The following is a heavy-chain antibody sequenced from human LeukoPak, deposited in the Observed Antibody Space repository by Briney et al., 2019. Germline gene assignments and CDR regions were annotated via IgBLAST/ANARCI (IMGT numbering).Heavy chain of an antibody. J-gene: IGHJ6*02. CDR3: ASIPYCSGGSCRSYYYYGMDV. Sequence: ASVKVSCKASGYTFTSYGISWVRQAPGQGLEWMGWISAYNGNTNYAQKLQGRVTMTTDTSTSTAYMELRSLRSDDTAVYYCASIPYCSGGSCRSYYYYGMDVWGQGTTVTVSS. CDR2: ISAYNGNT. V-gene: IGHV1-18*01. CDR1: GYTFTSYG. D-gene: IGHD2-15*01.